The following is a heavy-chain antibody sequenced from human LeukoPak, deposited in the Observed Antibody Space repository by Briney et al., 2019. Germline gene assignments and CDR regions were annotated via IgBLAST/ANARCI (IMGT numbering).Heavy chain of an antibody. J-gene: IGHJ5*02. V-gene: IGHV1-69*05. D-gene: IGHD4-17*01. Sequence: ASVQVSCKASGGTVTRYVISWVRPAPGQGLEWMGGIIPIVGTAKYAQKFQGRVTITTDESTSTAYMELRSLRSEDTAVYYCARATVTTFNWFDPWGQGTVVTVSS. CDR3: ARATVTTFNWFDP. CDR2: IIPIVGTA. CDR1: GGTVTRYV.